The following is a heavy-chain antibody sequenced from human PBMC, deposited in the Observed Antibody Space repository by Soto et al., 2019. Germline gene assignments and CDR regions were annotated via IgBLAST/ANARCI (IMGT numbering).Heavy chain of an antibody. D-gene: IGHD3-3*01. CDR1: GYTFTSYD. V-gene: IGHV1-8*01. Sequence: GASVKVSCKASGYTFTSYDINWVRQATGQGLEWMGWMNPNSGNTGYAQKFQGRVTMTRNTSISTAYMGLSSLRSEDTAVYYCARAPYYDFWSGYLANWFDSWGQGTLVTVSS. CDR2: MNPNSGNT. J-gene: IGHJ5*01. CDR3: ARAPYYDFWSGYLANWFDS.